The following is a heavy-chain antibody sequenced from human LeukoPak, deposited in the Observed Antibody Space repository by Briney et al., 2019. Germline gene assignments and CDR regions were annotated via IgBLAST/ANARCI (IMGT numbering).Heavy chain of an antibody. CDR3: ARDAMATGYFQH. V-gene: IGHV4-59*01. CDR1: GISISSYY. J-gene: IGHJ1*01. Sequence: SETLSLTCTVSGISISSYYWSWIRQPPGNGLEWIGYIYYSGSTNYNPSLKSRVTISVDTSKNQFSLKLSSVTAADTAVYYCARDAMATGYFQHWGQGTLVTVSS. CDR2: IYYSGST. D-gene: IGHD5-18*01.